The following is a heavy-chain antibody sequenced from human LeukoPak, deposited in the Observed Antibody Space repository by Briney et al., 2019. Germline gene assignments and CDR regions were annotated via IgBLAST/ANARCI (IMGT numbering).Heavy chain of an antibody. CDR1: GFTSSNYA. Sequence: GGSLRLSCAASGFTSSNYAMNWVRQAPGKGLEWVSAISGSGGSTYYADSVKGRFTISRDNSKNALYLQVNSLRAEDTAVYYCARGLYSSSPWGQGILVTVSS. CDR2: ISGSGGST. J-gene: IGHJ4*02. V-gene: IGHV3-23*01. D-gene: IGHD6-6*01. CDR3: ARGLYSSSP.